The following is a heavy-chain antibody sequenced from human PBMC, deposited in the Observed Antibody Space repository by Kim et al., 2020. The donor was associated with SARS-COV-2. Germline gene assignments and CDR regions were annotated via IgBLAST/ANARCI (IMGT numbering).Heavy chain of an antibody. CDR1: GGTFSSYA. J-gene: IGHJ6*02. Sequence: SVKVSCKASGGTFSSYAISWVRQAPGQGLEWMGGIIPIFGTANYAQKFQGRVTITADESTSTAYMELSSLRSEDTAVYYCARDERRTSSSSGYYGMDVWGQGTTVTVSS. V-gene: IGHV1-69*13. CDR3: ARDERRTSSSSGYYGMDV. CDR2: IIPIFGTA. D-gene: IGHD6-6*01.